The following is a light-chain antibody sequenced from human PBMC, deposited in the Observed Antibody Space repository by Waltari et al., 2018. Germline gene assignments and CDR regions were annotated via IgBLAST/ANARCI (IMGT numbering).Light chain of an antibody. CDR1: QSISNW. CDR3: QQYSSDST. J-gene: IGKJ1*01. CDR2: KAS. Sequence: QMTQSPSTLSASVGDRVTIVCRASQSISNWLAWYQQKSGKAPKLLIYKASSLESGVPTRFSGSGSGTEFTLTISSLQPDDFATYYCQQYSSDSTFGQGTKVEIK. V-gene: IGKV1-5*03.